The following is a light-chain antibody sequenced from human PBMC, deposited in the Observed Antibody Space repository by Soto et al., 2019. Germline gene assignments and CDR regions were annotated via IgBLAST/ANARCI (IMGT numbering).Light chain of an antibody. Sequence: QSVLSQPASMSGSPGQSITIPCTGANSDIGLYNYVSWYQHHPGKAPKLLISEVNIRPSGLSDRFSASKASNTASLTISGLQPEDEAYYYCSSLSTTSTPIGFGTGTKVTVL. CDR1: NSDIGLYNY. J-gene: IGLJ1*01. CDR2: EVN. V-gene: IGLV2-14*01. CDR3: SSLSTTSTPIG.